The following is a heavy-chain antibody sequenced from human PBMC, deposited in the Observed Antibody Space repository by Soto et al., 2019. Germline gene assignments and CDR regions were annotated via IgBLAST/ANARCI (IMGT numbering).Heavy chain of an antibody. V-gene: IGHV3-11*01. D-gene: IGHD3-22*01. CDR1: GFTFSDYY. J-gene: IGHJ4*02. CDR3: ARGLGYYDSSGYFDY. CDR2: INSSDSII. Sequence: PGGSLRLSCAASGFTFSDYYMSWIRQAPGKGLEWVSYINSSDSIIYYADSVKGRFTISRDNAKNSLYLQMNSLRAEDTAVYYCARGLGYYDSSGYFDYWGQGTLVTVSS.